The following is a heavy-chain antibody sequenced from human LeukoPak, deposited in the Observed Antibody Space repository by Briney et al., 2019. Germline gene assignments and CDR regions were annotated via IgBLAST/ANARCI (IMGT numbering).Heavy chain of an antibody. D-gene: IGHD1-26*01. CDR2: INPNSGGT. CDR3: AREDESYQHYYYYSMDV. CDR1: GYTFTGYY. J-gene: IGHJ6*02. Sequence: ASVKVSCKASGYTFTGYYMHWVRQAPGQGLEWMGWINPNSGGTNYAQKFQGRVTMTRDTSISTAYMELSRLRSDDTAVYCCAREDESYQHYYYYSMDVWGQGTTVTVSS. V-gene: IGHV1-2*02.